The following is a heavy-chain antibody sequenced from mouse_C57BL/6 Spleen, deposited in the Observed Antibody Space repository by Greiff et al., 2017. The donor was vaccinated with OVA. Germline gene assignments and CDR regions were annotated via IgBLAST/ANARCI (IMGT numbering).Heavy chain of an antibody. CDR3: AIEITTVVGGFDY. V-gene: IGHV1-74*01. J-gene: IGHJ2*01. D-gene: IGHD1-1*01. CDR1: GYTFTSYW. CDR2: FHPSDSYT. Sequence: QVHVKQPGAELVKPGASVKVSCKASGYTFTSYWMHWVKQRPGQGLEWIGRFHPSDSYTNYNQKFKGKATLTVDKSSSTAYMQLSSLTSEDSAVYYCAIEITTVVGGFDYWGQGTTLTVSS.